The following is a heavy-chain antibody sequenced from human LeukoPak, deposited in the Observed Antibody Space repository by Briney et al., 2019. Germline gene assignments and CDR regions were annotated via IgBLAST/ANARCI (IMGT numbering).Heavy chain of an antibody. D-gene: IGHD6-6*01. J-gene: IGHJ6*03. CDR3: AKDMYEYSSSYYYYYYYMDV. CDR2: ITSSGSGT. CDR1: EFSFGNYA. V-gene: IGHV3-23*01. Sequence: GGSLRLSCAASEFSFGNYAMSWVRQAPGKGLQWVSAITSSGSGTYYADSVKGRFTISRDNSKNTLYLQMNSLRAEDTAVYYCAKDMYEYSSSYYYYYYYMDVWGMGTTVTVSS.